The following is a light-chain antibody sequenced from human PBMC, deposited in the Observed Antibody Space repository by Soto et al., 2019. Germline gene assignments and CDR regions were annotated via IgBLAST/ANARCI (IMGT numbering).Light chain of an antibody. CDR1: GSDVGGYNY. V-gene: IGLV2-8*01. CDR3: SSHAGGQNVV. CDR2: DVN. Sequence: QSALTQPPSASGSPGQSVTISCTGTGSDVGGYNYVSWYQQHPGKAPKVMIYDVNKRPSGVPDRFSGSKSGNTASLTVSGLQAEDEGDYYCSSHAGGQNVVFGGGTKLTVL. J-gene: IGLJ2*01.